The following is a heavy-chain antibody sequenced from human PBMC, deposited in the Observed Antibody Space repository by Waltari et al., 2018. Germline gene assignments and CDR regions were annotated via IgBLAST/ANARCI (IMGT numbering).Heavy chain of an antibody. Sequence: QMTLLESGPGLVKPSETLSLTCTVPAGPVRGHHWSWIRQPAGQGLGWMGRVYSTGAANYNPSLGRRATISVDTTKKQVSLMLTSVTAADTAMYFCAESDSGSWQYFFNSWGPGALVTVSS. D-gene: IGHD6-19*01. CDR1: AGPVRGHH. V-gene: IGHV4-4*07. CDR3: AESDSGSWQYFFNS. J-gene: IGHJ4*02. CDR2: VYSTGAA.